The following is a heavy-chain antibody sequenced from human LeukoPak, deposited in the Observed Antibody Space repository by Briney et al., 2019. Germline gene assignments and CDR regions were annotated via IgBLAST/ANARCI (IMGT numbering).Heavy chain of an antibody. J-gene: IGHJ4*02. D-gene: IGHD3-22*01. CDR2: INPNSGGT. CDR3: AAYDSSGYYYDY. CDR1: GYAFTGYY. Sequence: ASVKVSCKASGYAFTGYYMHWLRHAPGQGLEWMGRINPNSGGTNYAQKFQGRVTMTRDTSISTAYMELSRLRSDDTAVYYCAAYDSSGYYYDYGGQVTLVTVSS. V-gene: IGHV1-2*06.